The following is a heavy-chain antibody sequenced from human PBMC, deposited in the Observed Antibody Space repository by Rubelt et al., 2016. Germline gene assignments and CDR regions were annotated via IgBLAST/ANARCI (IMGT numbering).Heavy chain of an antibody. V-gene: IGHV4-39*01. D-gene: IGHD6-19*01. Sequence: QLQLWESGPGLVKPSETLSLTCTVSGGSISSSSYYWGWIRQPPGKGLEWIGSIYYSGSTYYNPSLKSRVTISVDTSKNQFSLKRSSVTAADTAVYYCARLSSGWYYFDYWGQGTLVTVSS. CDR3: ARLSSGWYYFDY. J-gene: IGHJ4*02. CDR2: IYYSGST. CDR1: GGSISSSSYY.